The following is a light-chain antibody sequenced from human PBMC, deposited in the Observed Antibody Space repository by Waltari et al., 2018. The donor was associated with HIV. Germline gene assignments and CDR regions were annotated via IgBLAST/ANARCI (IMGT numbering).Light chain of an antibody. Sequence: QAVVTQEPSLTVSPGGTVTLTCGSSTGAVTSGHYPYWFQQKPGQAPRTLIFDTSNKHSSTPAGFSGSLLGGKAALTLSGAQPVDEADYYCLLSYSGTRVFGGGTKLTVL. CDR3: LLSYSGTRV. J-gene: IGLJ2*01. CDR2: DTS. CDR1: TGAVTSGHY. V-gene: IGLV7-46*01.